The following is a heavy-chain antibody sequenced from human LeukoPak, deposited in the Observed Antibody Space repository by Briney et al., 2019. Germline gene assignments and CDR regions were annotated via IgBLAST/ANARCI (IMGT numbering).Heavy chain of an antibody. V-gene: IGHV1-69*04. CDR3: ARDYSGWYSHIPHYGMDV. J-gene: IGHJ6*02. Sequence: SVKVSCKASGGTFSSYAISWVRQAPGQGLEWMGRIIPILGIANYAQKFQGRVTITADKSTSTAYMELSSLRSEDTAVYYCARDYSGWYSHIPHYGMDVWGQGTTVTVSS. D-gene: IGHD6-19*01. CDR1: GGTFSSYA. CDR2: IIPILGIA.